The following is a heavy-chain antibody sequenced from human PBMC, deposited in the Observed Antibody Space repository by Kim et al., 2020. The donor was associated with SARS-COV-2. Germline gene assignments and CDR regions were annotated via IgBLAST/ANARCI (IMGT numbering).Heavy chain of an antibody. J-gene: IGHJ4*02. V-gene: IGHV3-30*04. CDR1: GFTFSSYA. CDR3: ARGLGYYYDSSGYPYFDY. Sequence: GGSLRLSCAASGFTFSSYAMHWVRQAPGKGLEWVAVISYDGSNKYYADSVKGRFTISRDNSKNTLYLQMNSLRAEDTAVYYCARGLGYYYDSSGYPYFDYWGQGTLVNVSS. CDR2: ISYDGSNK. D-gene: IGHD3-22*01.